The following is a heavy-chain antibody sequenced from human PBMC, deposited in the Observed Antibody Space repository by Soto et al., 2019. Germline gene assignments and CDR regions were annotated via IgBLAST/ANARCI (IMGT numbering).Heavy chain of an antibody. D-gene: IGHD3-3*01. J-gene: IGHJ5*02. CDR2: INAGNGNT. V-gene: IGHV1-3*01. Sequence: GASVKVSCKASGYTITSYAMHWVRQAPGQRLEWMGWINAGNGNTKYSQKFQGRVTITRDTSASTAYMELSSLRSEDTAVYYCARELPSLRFLEGFDPWGQGTLVTVSS. CDR1: GYTITSYA. CDR3: ARELPSLRFLEGFDP.